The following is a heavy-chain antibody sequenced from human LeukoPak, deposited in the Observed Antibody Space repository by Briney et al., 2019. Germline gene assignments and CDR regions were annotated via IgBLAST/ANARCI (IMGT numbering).Heavy chain of an antibody. J-gene: IGHJ5*02. CDR2: VYYSGST. CDR1: GGSMNDNKW. Sequence: SETLSLTCVVSGGSMNDNKWWSWVRQPPGKGLEWIGDVYYSGSTNYNPSLKSRVTMSVDKSKNQFSLKLNSVTAADTAVYYCARAYYYYGSGSPNWFDPWGQGTLVTVSS. CDR3: ARAYYYYGSGSPNWFDP. V-gene: IGHV4-4*02. D-gene: IGHD3-10*01.